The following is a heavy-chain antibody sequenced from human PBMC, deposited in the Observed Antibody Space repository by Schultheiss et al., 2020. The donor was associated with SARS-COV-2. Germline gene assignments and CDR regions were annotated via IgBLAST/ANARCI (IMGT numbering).Heavy chain of an antibody. J-gene: IGHJ4*02. Sequence: ASVKVSCKASGYTFTSYGISWVRQAPGQGLEWMGWISAYNGNSNYAQKFQGRVTMTTDASTRTAYMELSRLRSDDTAVYYCALITFRGVIVPDLDYWGQGTLVTVSS. CDR1: GYTFTSYG. CDR2: ISAYNGNS. D-gene: IGHD3-16*02. V-gene: IGHV1-18*04. CDR3: ALITFRGVIVPDLDY.